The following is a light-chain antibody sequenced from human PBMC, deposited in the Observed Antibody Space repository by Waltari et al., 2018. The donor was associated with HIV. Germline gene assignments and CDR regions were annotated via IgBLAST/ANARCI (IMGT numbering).Light chain of an antibody. CDR2: QDA. Sequence: SSELTQPPSVSVSPGPTAIITCSGDKLGDKYASWYQQRPGQSPVLVIYQDAKRPSGIPERFSGSNSGNTATLTISGTQPMDEADYYCQGWDSSTPIFGGGTNLSVL. CDR3: QGWDSSTPI. CDR1: KLGDKY. V-gene: IGLV3-1*01. J-gene: IGLJ2*01.